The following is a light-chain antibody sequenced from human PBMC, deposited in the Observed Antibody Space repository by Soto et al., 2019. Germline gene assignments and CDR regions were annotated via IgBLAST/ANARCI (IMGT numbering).Light chain of an antibody. J-gene: IGKJ4*01. CDR1: QSVSSN. CDR3: QQYNNWPAT. V-gene: IGKV3-15*01. Sequence: EIVMTQSPATLSVSPGERATLSCRASQSVSSNLAWYQQKPGQAPRLLIYGASTRATGIPARFSGSGSGTEFTLTISSLQSEDFAVYYGQQYNNWPATFGGGTKVEIK. CDR2: GAS.